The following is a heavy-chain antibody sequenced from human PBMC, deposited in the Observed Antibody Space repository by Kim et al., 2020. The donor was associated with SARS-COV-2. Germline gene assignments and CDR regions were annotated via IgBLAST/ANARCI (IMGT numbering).Heavy chain of an antibody. Sequence: GGSLRLSWAGSGYTFTNYWMSWVRQAPGKGLEWVANINQDGTHKYYVDSVRGRLTISSDHAKNLLYLQINSLRAEDTAVYYCASDPNLNDYWGQGTLVTVSS. J-gene: IGHJ4*02. CDR1: GYTFTNYW. D-gene: IGHD1-1*01. CDR2: INQDGTHK. CDR3: ASDPNLNDY. V-gene: IGHV3-7*01.